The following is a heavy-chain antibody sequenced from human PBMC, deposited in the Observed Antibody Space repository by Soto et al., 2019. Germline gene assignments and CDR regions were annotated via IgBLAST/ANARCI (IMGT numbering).Heavy chain of an antibody. CDR3: ARNLYYDSSGYYYLRAFDI. J-gene: IGHJ3*02. CDR1: GFTFSSYS. Sequence: LRLSCAASGFTFSSYSMNWVRQAPGKGLEWVSSISSSSSYIYYADSVKGRFTISRDNAKNSLYLQMNSLRAEDTAVYYCARNLYYDSSGYYYLRAFDIWGQGTMVTVSS. D-gene: IGHD3-22*01. V-gene: IGHV3-21*01. CDR2: ISSSSSYI.